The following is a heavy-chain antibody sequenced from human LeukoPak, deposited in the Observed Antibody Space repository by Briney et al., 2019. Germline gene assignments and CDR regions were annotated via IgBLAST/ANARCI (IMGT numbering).Heavy chain of an antibody. Sequence: PGGSLRLSCAYSGFTFSSYAMHWVRQAPGKGLEYVSAISSNGGSTYYANSVKGRFTISRDNSKNTLFLQMGSLRAEDMAVYYCARGVSIAARPIDYWGQGTLVTVSS. J-gene: IGHJ4*02. V-gene: IGHV3-64*01. CDR3: ARGVSIAARPIDY. D-gene: IGHD6-6*01. CDR1: GFTFSSYA. CDR2: ISSNGGST.